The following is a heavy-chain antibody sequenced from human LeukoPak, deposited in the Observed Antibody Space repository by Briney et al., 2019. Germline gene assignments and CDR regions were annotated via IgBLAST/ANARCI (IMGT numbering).Heavy chain of an antibody. CDR3: AKEGSVCTNGICRYFDY. J-gene: IGHJ4*02. V-gene: IGHV3-9*01. CDR2: ISWSSEYM. D-gene: IGHD2-8*01. Sequence: GGSLRLSCAASGFTFSSYWMHWVRQAPGKGLEWVSSISWSSEYMYYADSVKGRFTISRDNAKNSLYLQMDSLRAEDTALYYCAKEGSVCTNGICRYFDYWGQGTLVTVSS. CDR1: GFTFSSYW.